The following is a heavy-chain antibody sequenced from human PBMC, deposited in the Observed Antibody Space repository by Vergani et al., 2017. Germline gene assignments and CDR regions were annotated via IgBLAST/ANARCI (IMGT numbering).Heavy chain of an antibody. D-gene: IGHD2-21*02. CDR3: ARVSMTRAFVFDY. V-gene: IGHV4-61*08. J-gene: IGHJ4*02. CDR1: GGSISSGGYY. CDR2: IYYSGST. Sequence: QLQLQESGSGLVKPSQTLSLTCAVSGGSISSGGYYWSWIRQPPGKGLEWIGYIYYSGSTNYNPSLKSRVTISVDTSKNQFSLKLSSVTAADTAVYYCARVSMTRAFVFDYWGQGTMVTVSS.